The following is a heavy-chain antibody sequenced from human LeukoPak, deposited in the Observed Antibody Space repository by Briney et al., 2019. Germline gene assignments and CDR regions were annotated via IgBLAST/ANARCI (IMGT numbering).Heavy chain of an antibody. Sequence: PGGSLRLSCAASGFTFNNHWMSWVRQAPGKGLEWVANIKQDGSEKHYVDSVKDRFTVSRDNAKNSLYLQMNSLRAEDTAVYYCARAPYGDPYPNDYWGQGTLVTVSS. CDR1: GFTFNNHW. J-gene: IGHJ4*02. CDR2: IKQDGSEK. V-gene: IGHV3-7*01. D-gene: IGHD4-17*01. CDR3: ARAPYGDPYPNDY.